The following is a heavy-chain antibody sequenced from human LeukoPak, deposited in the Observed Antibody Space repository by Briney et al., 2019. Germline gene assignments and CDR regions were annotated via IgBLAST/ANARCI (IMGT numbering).Heavy chain of an antibody. CDR2: IYYSGST. V-gene: IGHV4-39*07. D-gene: IGHD5/OR15-5a*01. CDR3: ASLRHSNYFDY. CDR1: GGSISSSSYY. Sequence: PSETLSLTCTVPGGSISSSSYYWGWIRQPPGKGLEWIGSIYYSGSTYYNPSLKSRVTISVDTSKNQFSLKLSSVTAADTAVYYCASLRHSNYFDYWGQGTLVTVS. J-gene: IGHJ4*02.